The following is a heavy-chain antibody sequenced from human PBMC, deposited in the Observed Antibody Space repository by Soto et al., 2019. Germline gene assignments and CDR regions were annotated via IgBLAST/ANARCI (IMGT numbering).Heavy chain of an antibody. D-gene: IGHD1-26*01. J-gene: IGHJ4*02. Sequence: QVQLVESGGGVVQPGRSLRLSCAASGFTFSSYGMHWVRQAPGKGLEWVAVIWYDGSNKYYADSVKGRFTISRDNSKNTLYLQMNSLRAEDTAVYYCARDSGSYYSLDYWGQGTLVTVSS. CDR3: ARDSGSYYSLDY. CDR1: GFTFSSYG. V-gene: IGHV3-33*01. CDR2: IWYDGSNK.